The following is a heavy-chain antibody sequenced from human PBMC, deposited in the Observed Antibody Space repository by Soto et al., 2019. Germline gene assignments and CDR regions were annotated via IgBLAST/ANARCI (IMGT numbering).Heavy chain of an antibody. CDR1: GFIFSNYA. Sequence: GGSLRLSCAASGFIFSNYAMSWVRQAPGRGLEWVSAISGSGATTYYPDSVKGRFTISRDNSKNTLYLQMNNLRADDTAVYYCTKGGIPRRYNIPKVDFDYWGEGSLVTVSS. V-gene: IGHV3-23*01. J-gene: IGHJ4*02. D-gene: IGHD1-1*01. CDR2: ISGSGATT. CDR3: TKGGIPRRYNIPKVDFDY.